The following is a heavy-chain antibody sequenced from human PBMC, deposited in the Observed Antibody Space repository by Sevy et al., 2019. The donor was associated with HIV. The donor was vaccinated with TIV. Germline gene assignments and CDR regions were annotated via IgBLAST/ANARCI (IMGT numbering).Heavy chain of an antibody. CDR1: GFTFSSYA. V-gene: IGHV3-30-3*01. CDR2: ISYDGSNK. CDR3: AREVLSGFGELWPDY. Sequence: GGSLRLSCAASGFTFSSYAMHWVRQAPGKGLEWVAVISYDGSNKYYADSVKGRFTISGDNSKNTLYLQMNSLRAEDTAVYYCAREVLSGFGELWPDYWGQGTLVTVSS. D-gene: IGHD3-10*01. J-gene: IGHJ4*02.